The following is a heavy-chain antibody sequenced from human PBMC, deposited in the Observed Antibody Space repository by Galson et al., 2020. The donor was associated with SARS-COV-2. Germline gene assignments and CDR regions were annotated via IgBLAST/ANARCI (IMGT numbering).Heavy chain of an antibody. D-gene: IGHD2-21*01. V-gene: IGHV3-7*01. CDR2: IKPDGSET. CDR1: GFTFSYYY. Sequence: GGSLRLSCETSGFTFSYYYMAWVRQPPGKGLEWVGNIKPDGSETYYVCSLRGRFTISRDNAKDSLYLQMNSLRAEDTAVYYCARDAMRGGDFDFWGQGTLVTVSS. J-gene: IGHJ4*02. CDR3: ARDAMRGGDFDF.